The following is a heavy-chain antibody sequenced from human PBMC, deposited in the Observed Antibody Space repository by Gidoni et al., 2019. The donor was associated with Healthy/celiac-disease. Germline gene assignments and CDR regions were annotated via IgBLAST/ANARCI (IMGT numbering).Heavy chain of an antibody. Sequence: EVQLVESGGGLVKPGGSLRLSCAASGFTFSNAWMNWVRQAPGKGLEWVGRIKSKTDGGTTDYAAPVKGRFTISRDDSKNTLYLQMNSRKTEDTAVYYCTTDLEADSPASVDLRWGQGTLVTVSS. CDR2: IKSKTDGGTT. CDR1: GFTFSNAW. V-gene: IGHV3-15*07. J-gene: IGHJ4*02. D-gene: IGHD1-1*01. CDR3: TTDLEADSPASVDLR.